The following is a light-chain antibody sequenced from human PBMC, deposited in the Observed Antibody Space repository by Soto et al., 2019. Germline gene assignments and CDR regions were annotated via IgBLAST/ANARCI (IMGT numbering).Light chain of an antibody. V-gene: IGKV1-9*01. CDR2: AAS. Sequence: DIQLTQSPSFLSASVGDRVTITCRASQGISSYLAWYQQKPGKAPKLLIYAASTFQSGVPSRFSGSGSGTEFTLTISSLLPEDFATYYCQQLNSYPLTFGPGTKVDIK. CDR3: QQLNSYPLT. J-gene: IGKJ3*01. CDR1: QGISSY.